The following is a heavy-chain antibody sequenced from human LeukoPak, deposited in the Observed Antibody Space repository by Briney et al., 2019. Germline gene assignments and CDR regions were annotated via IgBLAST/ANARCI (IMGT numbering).Heavy chain of an antibody. V-gene: IGHV3-7*03. CDR1: GFTLSSYW. CDR2: IKQDGSEK. Sequence: GGSLRLSCAASGFTLSSYWMSWVRQAPGKGLEWVANIKQDGSEKYYVDSVKGRFTISRDNAKNSLYLQMNSLRAEDTALYYCARGPSYNWNDVYDYWGQGTLVTVSS. CDR3: ARGPSYNWNDVYDY. D-gene: IGHD1-20*01. J-gene: IGHJ4*02.